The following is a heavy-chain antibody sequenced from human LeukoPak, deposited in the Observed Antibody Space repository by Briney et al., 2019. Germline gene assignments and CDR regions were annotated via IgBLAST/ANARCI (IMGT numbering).Heavy chain of an antibody. Sequence: TGGSLTLSCAASGFTFSSYSMNWVRQAPGKGLEWVSYISSSSSTIYYADSVKGRFTISRDNAENSLYLQMNSLRAEDTAVYYWARGGRILSDYWGQGTLVTVSS. J-gene: IGHJ4*02. V-gene: IGHV3-48*01. CDR3: ARGGRILSDY. D-gene: IGHD2/OR15-2a*01. CDR1: GFTFSSYS. CDR2: ISSSSSTI.